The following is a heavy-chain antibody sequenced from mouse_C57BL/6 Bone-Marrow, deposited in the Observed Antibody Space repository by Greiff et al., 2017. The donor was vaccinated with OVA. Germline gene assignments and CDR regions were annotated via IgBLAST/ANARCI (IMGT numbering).Heavy chain of an antibody. CDR2: ISDGGSYT. V-gene: IGHV5-4*01. D-gene: IGHD1-1*01. Sequence: EVKLMESGGGLVKPGGSLKLSCAASGFTFSSYAMSWVRQTPEKRLEWVATISDGGSYTYYPDNVKGRFTISRDNAKNNLYLQMSHLKSEDTAMYYCARDSLDGGSSYWYFDVWGTGTTVTVSS. CDR3: ARDSLDGGSSYWYFDV. J-gene: IGHJ1*03. CDR1: GFTFSSYA.